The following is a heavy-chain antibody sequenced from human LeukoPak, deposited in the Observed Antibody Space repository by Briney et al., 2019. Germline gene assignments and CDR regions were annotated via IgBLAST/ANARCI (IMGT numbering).Heavy chain of an antibody. V-gene: IGHV4-39*07. CDR1: GGSISSSTYY. Sequence: SETLSLTCTVSGGSISSSTYYWGWIRQPPGKGLEWIGSIYYSGSTYYNPSLKRRVIISVDTSKSQFSLRLRSVTAADSAVYYCARDTGTYGVDVWGQGTTITVSS. J-gene: IGHJ6*02. D-gene: IGHD4-17*01. CDR3: ARDTGTYGVDV. CDR2: IYYSGST.